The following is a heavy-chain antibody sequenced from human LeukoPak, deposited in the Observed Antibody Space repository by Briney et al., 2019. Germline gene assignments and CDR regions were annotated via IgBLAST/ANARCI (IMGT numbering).Heavy chain of an antibody. CDR3: ARATGNTGIAVAD. J-gene: IGHJ4*02. CDR2: IYHSGST. CDR1: GGSISSSNW. D-gene: IGHD6-19*01. V-gene: IGHV4-4*02. Sequence: PSETLSLTCAVSGGSISSSNWWSWVRQPPGKGLEWIGEIYHSGSTNYNPSLKSRVTISVDKSKNQFSLKLSSVTAADTAVYYCARATGNTGIAVADWGQGTLVTVSS.